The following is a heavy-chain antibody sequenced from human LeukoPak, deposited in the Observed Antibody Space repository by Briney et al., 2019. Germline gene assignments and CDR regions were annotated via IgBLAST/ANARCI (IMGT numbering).Heavy chain of an antibody. Sequence: SETLSLTCAVYGGSFSGYYWSWIRQPPGKGLEWIGEINHSGSTNYNPPLKSRVTISVDTSKNQFSLKLSSVTAADTAVYYCARDNGPYYFDYWGQGTLVTVSS. J-gene: IGHJ4*02. CDR3: ARDNGPYYFDY. CDR2: INHSGST. CDR1: GGSFSGYY. D-gene: IGHD2-8*01. V-gene: IGHV4-34*01.